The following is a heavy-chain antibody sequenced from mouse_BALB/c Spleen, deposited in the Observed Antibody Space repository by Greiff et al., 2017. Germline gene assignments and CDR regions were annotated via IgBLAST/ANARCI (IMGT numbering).Heavy chain of an antibody. CDR2: IYPGDGDT. V-gene: IGHV1-82*01. J-gene: IGHJ2*01. Sequence: VQLQQSGPELVKPGASVKISCKASGYAFSSSWMNWVKQRPGQGLEWIGRIYPGDGDTNYNGKFKGKATLTADKSSSTAYMQLSSLTSVDSAVYFCARKSNYYGSSYDYWGQGTTLTVSS. CDR3: ARKSNYYGSSYDY. D-gene: IGHD1-1*01. CDR1: GYAFSSSW.